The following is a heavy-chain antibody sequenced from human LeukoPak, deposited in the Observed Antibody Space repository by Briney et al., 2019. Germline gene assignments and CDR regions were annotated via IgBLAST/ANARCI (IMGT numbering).Heavy chain of an antibody. CDR2: ISWNSGSI. CDR3: AKSPQAAAGRFDY. Sequence: GGSLRLSCAASGFTFDDYAMHWVRQAPGKGLEWVSGISWNSGSIGYADSVKGRFTISRDNAKNSLYLQMNSLRAEDTGLYYCAKSPQAAAGRFDYWGQGTLVTVSS. V-gene: IGHV3-9*01. D-gene: IGHD6-13*01. CDR1: GFTFDDYA. J-gene: IGHJ4*02.